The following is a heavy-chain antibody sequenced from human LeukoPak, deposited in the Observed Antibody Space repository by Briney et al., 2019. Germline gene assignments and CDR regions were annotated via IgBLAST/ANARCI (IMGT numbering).Heavy chain of an antibody. V-gene: IGHV3-30*18. J-gene: IGHJ4*02. CDR1: GFTFSSYG. CDR3: AKDLGGSRRGGDY. Sequence: PGRSLRLSCAASGFTFSSYGMHWVRQAPGKGLEWVAVISYDGSNKYYADSVKGRFTISRDNSKNTLYLQMNSLRAEDTAVYYCAKDLGGSRRGGDYWGQGTLVTVSS. D-gene: IGHD1-26*01. CDR2: ISYDGSNK.